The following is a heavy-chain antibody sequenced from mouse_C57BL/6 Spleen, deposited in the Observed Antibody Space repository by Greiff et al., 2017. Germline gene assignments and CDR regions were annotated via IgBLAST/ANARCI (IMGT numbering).Heavy chain of an antibody. CDR1: GYAFSSYW. CDR2: IYPGDGDT. J-gene: IGHJ3*01. D-gene: IGHD1-1*01. V-gene: IGHV1-80*01. CDR3: ARGEGGSSPWFAY. Sequence: QVQLQQSGAELVKPGASVKISCKASGYAFSSYWMNWVKQRPGKGLEWIGQIYPGDGDTNYNGKFKGKATLTADKSSSTAYMQLSSLTSEDSAVYFCARGEGGSSPWFAYWGQGTLVTVSA.